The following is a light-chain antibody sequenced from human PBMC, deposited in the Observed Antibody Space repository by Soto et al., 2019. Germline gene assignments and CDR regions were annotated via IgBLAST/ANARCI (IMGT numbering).Light chain of an antibody. CDR2: GAS. CDR3: QQYNNWPRNT. J-gene: IGKJ1*01. V-gene: IGKV3-15*01. CDR1: QSVSSN. Sequence: EIVMTQPPATLSVSPGERATLSCRASQSVSSNLAWYQQKPGQAPRLLIYGASTRATGIPARFSGSGSGTEFTLTISSLQSEDFAVYYCQQYNNWPRNTFGQGTKVEIK.